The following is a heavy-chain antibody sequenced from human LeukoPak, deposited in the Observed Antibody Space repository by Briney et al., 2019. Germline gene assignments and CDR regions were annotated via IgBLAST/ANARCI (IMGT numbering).Heavy chain of an antibody. CDR1: GFTFSIYG. CDR2: IWYDGSNK. V-gene: IGHV3-33*01. J-gene: IGHJ4*02. Sequence: GGSLRLSCAASGFTFSIYGMHWVRQAPGKGLEWVAVIWYDGSNKYYADSVKGRFTISRDNSKNTLYLQMNSLRAEDTAVYYCARAGGYDILTGYDHNYFDYWGQGTLVTVSS. D-gene: IGHD3-9*01. CDR3: ARAGGYDILTGYDHNYFDY.